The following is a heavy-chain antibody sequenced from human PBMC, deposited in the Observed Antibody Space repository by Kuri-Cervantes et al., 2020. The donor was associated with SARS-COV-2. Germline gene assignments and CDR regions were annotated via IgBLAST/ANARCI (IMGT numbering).Heavy chain of an antibody. CDR1: GGSISSYY. CDR2: IYTSGST. Sequence: GSLRLSCTVSGGSISSYYWSWIRQPAGKGLEWIGRIYTSGSTNYNPSLKSRVTMSVDTSKNQFSLKLSSVTAADTAVYYCARVKGDDFWSGRQSDAFDILGQGTMVTVSS. J-gene: IGHJ3*02. CDR3: ARVKGDDFWSGRQSDAFDI. D-gene: IGHD3-3*01. V-gene: IGHV4-4*07.